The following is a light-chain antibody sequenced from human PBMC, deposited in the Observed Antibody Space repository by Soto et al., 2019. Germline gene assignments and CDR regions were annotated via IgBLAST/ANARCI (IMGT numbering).Light chain of an antibody. CDR1: QSVSNNY. CDR3: QRFGTSPPWT. V-gene: IGKV3-20*01. J-gene: IGKJ1*01. CDR2: GTS. Sequence: EIVLTQSPGTLSLSPGARATLSCRASQSVSNNYLAWYQQKPGQAPRLLIYGTSIRATGIPDRFSGSGSGTDFTLTITRLEPEDFAVYYCQRFGTSPPWTFGQGTKVDIK.